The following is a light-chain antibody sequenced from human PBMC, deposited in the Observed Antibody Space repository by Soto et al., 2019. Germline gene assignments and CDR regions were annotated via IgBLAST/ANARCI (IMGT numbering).Light chain of an antibody. Sequence: DIQTTQSPSSLSASVGDRVTITCRASQSISMYLTWYQQKPGKAPKLLIYGASTLQRGVPSRFSGSGSGTDFTLTINSLQPEDFATYYCLQSYHTFRTFGQGTKLEIK. CDR1: QSISMY. CDR2: GAS. J-gene: IGKJ2*01. CDR3: LQSYHTFRT. V-gene: IGKV1-39*01.